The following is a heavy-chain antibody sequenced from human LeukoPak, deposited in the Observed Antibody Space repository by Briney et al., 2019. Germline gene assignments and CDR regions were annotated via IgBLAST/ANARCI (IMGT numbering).Heavy chain of an antibody. Sequence: KPSETLSLTCTVSGGSISSSTHYWGWIRQPPGKGLEWIGSIYHSGSTYYNPSLKSRVTISVDTSKNQFSLKLSSVTAADTAVYYCARPAFGGVIFFFDYWGQGTLVTVSS. J-gene: IGHJ4*02. CDR1: GGSISSSTHY. CDR3: ARPAFGGVIFFFDY. CDR2: IYHSGST. D-gene: IGHD3-16*01. V-gene: IGHV4-39*01.